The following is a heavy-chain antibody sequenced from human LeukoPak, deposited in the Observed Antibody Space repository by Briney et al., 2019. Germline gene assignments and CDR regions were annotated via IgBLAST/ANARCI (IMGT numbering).Heavy chain of an antibody. CDR3: AKAPEAYSCNYGWFDP. Sequence: GGSLRLSCAASGFTFDDYAMHWVRQAPGKGLEWVSGISWNSGSIGYADSVKGRFTISRDNAKNSLYLQMNSLRAEDTALYYCAKAPEAYSCNYGWFDPWGQGTLVTVSS. D-gene: IGHD1-7*01. J-gene: IGHJ5*02. V-gene: IGHV3-9*01. CDR2: ISWNSGSI. CDR1: GFTFDDYA.